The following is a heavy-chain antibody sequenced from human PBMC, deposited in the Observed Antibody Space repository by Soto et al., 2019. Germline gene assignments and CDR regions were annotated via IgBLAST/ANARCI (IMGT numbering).Heavy chain of an antibody. D-gene: IGHD3-22*01. Sequence: GGSLRLSCAASGFTFSSYGLHWVRQAPGKGLEWVAVISYDGSNKYYADSVKGRFTISRDNSKNTLYLQMNSLRAEDTAVYYCAKDRGYYDSRGFDYWGQGT. J-gene: IGHJ4*02. CDR2: ISYDGSNK. CDR3: AKDRGYYDSRGFDY. CDR1: GFTFSSYG. V-gene: IGHV3-30*18.